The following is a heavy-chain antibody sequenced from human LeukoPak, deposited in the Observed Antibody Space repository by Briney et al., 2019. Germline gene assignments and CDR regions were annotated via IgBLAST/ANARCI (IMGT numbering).Heavy chain of an antibody. V-gene: IGHV4-39*07. CDR2: IYSSGST. CDR1: GASISGSGYY. CDR3: ARVGSGGRYYYYCMDV. J-gene: IGHJ6*03. D-gene: IGHD2-15*01. Sequence: SETLSLTCAVSGASISGSGYYWGWIRQPPGKGLEWIGNIYSSGSTYYNASLQSRVTISIDTSKNQFSLKLSSVTAADTAVYYCARVGSGGRYYYYCMDVWGKGTTVTVSS.